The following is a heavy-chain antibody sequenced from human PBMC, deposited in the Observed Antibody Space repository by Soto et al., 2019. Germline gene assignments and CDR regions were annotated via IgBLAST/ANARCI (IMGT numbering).Heavy chain of an antibody. V-gene: IGHV1-2*04. J-gene: IGHJ6*03. CDR2: INPNSGVT. CDR1: GDTFTDYY. CDR3: GRERGGATATLDYYYFYMDV. Sequence: QVQLVQSGAEVKKPGASVTVSCRSSGDTFTDYYMHWVRQAPGQGLEWMGWINPNSGVTKYAQKFQGWVTMTRDTSIRTVYMQLSRLRSADTGVYYCGRERGGATATLDYYYFYMDVWGTGTTVTVSS. D-gene: IGHD5-12*01.